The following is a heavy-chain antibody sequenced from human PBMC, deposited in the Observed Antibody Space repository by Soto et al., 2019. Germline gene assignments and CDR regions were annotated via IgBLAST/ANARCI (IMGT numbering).Heavy chain of an antibody. D-gene: IGHD6-13*01. V-gene: IGHV3-66*01. J-gene: IGHJ4*02. CDR3: ARAGAGRISWTQTLDY. CDR1: GFTVSSNC. Sequence: GGSLRLSCAASGFTVSSNCMSWVRQAPGKGLEWVSVIYSGGSTYYADSVKGRFTISRDNSKNTLYLQMNSLRAEDTAVYYCARAGAGRISWTQTLDYWGQGTLVTVSS. CDR2: IYSGGST.